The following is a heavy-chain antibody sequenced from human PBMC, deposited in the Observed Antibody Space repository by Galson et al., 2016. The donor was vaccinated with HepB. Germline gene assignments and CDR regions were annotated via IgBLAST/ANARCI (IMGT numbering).Heavy chain of an antibody. J-gene: IGHJ4*02. CDR1: RFAFSGHY. Sequence: SLRLSCAVSRFAFSGHYMAWVRQAPGKGLEWLGRIRNKDMRYTTEYAASVKGRFTISRDDSKKSIYLQMTSLLTVDTALYYCAREAPYCGGDCASRYFDYWVQGTLVTVSS. CDR2: IRNKDMRYTT. V-gene: IGHV3-72*01. CDR3: AREAPYCGGDCASRYFDY. D-gene: IGHD2-21*02.